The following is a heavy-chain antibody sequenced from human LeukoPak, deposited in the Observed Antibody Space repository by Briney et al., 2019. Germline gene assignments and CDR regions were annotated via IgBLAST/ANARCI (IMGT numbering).Heavy chain of an antibody. D-gene: IGHD5-18*01. Sequence: SETLSLTCTVSGGSIRSYYWRWIRQPPGKGLEWIGYIYYSGSTNYNPSLKRRVTISVDTSKNQISLKLSSVTAGDTAVYYCATVARTRIQLWNGMDVWGQGTTVTVSS. V-gene: IGHV4-59*01. CDR3: ATVARTRIQLWNGMDV. CDR1: GGSIRSYY. CDR2: IYYSGST. J-gene: IGHJ6*02.